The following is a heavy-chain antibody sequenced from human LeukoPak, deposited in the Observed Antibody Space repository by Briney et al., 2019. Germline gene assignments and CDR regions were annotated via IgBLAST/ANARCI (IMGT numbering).Heavy chain of an antibody. V-gene: IGHV3-66*02. CDR3: ARDSGGSLWFDY. D-gene: IGHD3-22*01. CDR2: IYSGGST. J-gene: IGHJ5*01. Sequence: PGGSLRLSCAASGFTVSSNYTSWVRQAPGKGLEWVSVIYSGGSTYYADSVKGRFSISRDNSKNTLYLQMNSLRAEDTAVYYCARDSGGSLWFDYWGQGTLVTVSS. CDR1: GFTVSSNY.